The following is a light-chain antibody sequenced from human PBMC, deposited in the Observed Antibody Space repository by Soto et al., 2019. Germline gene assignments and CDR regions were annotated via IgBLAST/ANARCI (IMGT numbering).Light chain of an antibody. CDR3: MQGTHWPPIT. CDR1: HSLVFSDGNTY. CDR2: KVS. V-gene: IGKV2-30*01. Sequence: DVVMTQSPLSLPVTLGQPASISCRSSHSLVFSDGNTYLNWFQQRPGQSPRRLIYKVSNRDSGVPDRFGGSGSGTDFTLKISRVKADDVGVYYCMQGTHWPPITFGQGTRLEIK. J-gene: IGKJ5*01.